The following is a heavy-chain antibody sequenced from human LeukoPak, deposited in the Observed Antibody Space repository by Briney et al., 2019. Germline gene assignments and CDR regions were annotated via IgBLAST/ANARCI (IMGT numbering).Heavy chain of an antibody. D-gene: IGHD3-22*01. CDR1: GGSVSSGSYY. J-gene: IGHJ4*02. CDR3: ARDTTNVYYYDTSGYDH. V-gene: IGHV4-61*01. CDR2: IYYSGST. Sequence: SETLSLTCTVSGGSVSSGSYYWSWIRQPPGKGLEWLGYIYYSGSTKYNPSLKSRVAISVDTSKNQFSLKLSSVTAADTAVYYCARDTTNVYYYDTSGYDHWGQGTLVTVSS.